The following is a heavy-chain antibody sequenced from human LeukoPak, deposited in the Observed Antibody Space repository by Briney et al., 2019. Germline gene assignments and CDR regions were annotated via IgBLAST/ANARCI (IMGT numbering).Heavy chain of an antibody. CDR1: DGSFSASY. CDR3: ARQSTVTLYYFDY. D-gene: IGHD4-17*01. CDR2: INHSGST. J-gene: IGHJ4*02. V-gene: IGHV4-34*01. Sequence: PSETLSLTCAVYDGSFSASYWSWIRQPPGKGLEWIGEINHSGSTNYNPSLKSRVTISVDTSKNQLSLKLSSVTAADTAVYYCARQSTVTLYYFDYWGQGTLVTVSS.